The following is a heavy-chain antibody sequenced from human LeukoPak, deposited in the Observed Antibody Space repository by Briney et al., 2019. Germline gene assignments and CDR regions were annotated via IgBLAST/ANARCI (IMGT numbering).Heavy chain of an antibody. D-gene: IGHD2-21*01. CDR3: ARGWPTATYSHYNWFDP. Sequence: GASVKVSCKASGYTFTSYYMHWVRQAPGQGLEWMGIINPSGGSTSYAQKFQGRVTMTRDMSTSTVYMELSSLRSEDTAVYYCARGWPTATYSHYNWFDPWGQGTLVTVSS. CDR1: GYTFTSYY. V-gene: IGHV1-46*01. J-gene: IGHJ5*02. CDR2: INPSGGST.